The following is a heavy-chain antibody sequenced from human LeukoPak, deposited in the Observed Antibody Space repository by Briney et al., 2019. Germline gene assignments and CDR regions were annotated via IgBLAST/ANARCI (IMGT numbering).Heavy chain of an antibody. Sequence: PGGSLRLSCEASGFIFSNYWMSWVRQVPGKGLEWVANVNEEATETYYGDFVKGRFTISRDNANKELHLQMNSLRAEDTAMYYCATEVCTDKGDFDLWGRGTLVTVSS. CDR1: GFIFSNYW. CDR2: VNEEATET. V-gene: IGHV3-7*02. D-gene: IGHD3-16*01. CDR3: ATEVCTDKGDFDL. J-gene: IGHJ2*01.